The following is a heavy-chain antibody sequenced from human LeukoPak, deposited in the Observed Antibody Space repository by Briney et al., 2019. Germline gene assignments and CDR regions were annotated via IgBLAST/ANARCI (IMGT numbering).Heavy chain of an antibody. Sequence: GGSLRLSCAASGFTFSNVWMSWVRQAPGKGLEWVANIKQDGSEQFYLDSVKGRFTISRDNAKNALYLQMHSLRVDDTAVYYCAREKTYPHDAFDIWGQGTMVTVSS. D-gene: IGHD2-2*01. CDR2: IKQDGSEQ. CDR3: AREKTYPHDAFDI. J-gene: IGHJ3*02. CDR1: GFTFSNVW. V-gene: IGHV3-7*01.